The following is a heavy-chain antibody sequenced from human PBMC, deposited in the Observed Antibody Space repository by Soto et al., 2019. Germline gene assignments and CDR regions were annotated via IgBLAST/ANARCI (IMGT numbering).Heavy chain of an antibody. Sequence: PGGSLRLSCAASGFTFSSYGMHWVRQAPGKGLEWVAVISYDGSNKYYADSVKGRFTISRDNSKNTLYLQMNSLRAEDTAVYYCAKDSAYRYYDSSGYYDYWGQGTLVTVS. D-gene: IGHD3-22*01. CDR1: GFTFSSYG. CDR3: AKDSAYRYYDSSGYYDY. J-gene: IGHJ4*02. V-gene: IGHV3-30*18. CDR2: ISYDGSNK.